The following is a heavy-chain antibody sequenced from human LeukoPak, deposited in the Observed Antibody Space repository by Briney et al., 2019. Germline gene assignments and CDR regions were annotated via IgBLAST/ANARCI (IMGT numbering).Heavy chain of an antibody. J-gene: IGHJ4*02. CDR2: IYWDDDK. CDR1: GFSLSTTGVG. Sequence: ESGPTLVKPTQTLTLTCTFSGFSLSTTGVGVAWIRQPPGKALEWLALIYWDDDKRYSPSLKSRLTITKDTSKNQVVLTMTNMDPVDTATYYCAHSTKYGSGIDYWGQGTLVTVSS. CDR3: AHSTKYGSGIDY. D-gene: IGHD3-10*01. V-gene: IGHV2-5*02.